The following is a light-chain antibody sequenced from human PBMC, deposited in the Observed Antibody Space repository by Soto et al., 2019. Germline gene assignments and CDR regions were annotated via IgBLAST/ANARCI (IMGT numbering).Light chain of an antibody. Sequence: QSVLTQPASVSESPGQSITISCTGTSSDVGNYNVVSWYQHHPGRAPKVLIYEGTKRPSGVSNRFSGSTSGNVASLTISGLQAEDEANYYCCSYVGSDTYVFGPGTKVTVL. CDR2: EGT. CDR3: CSYVGSDTYV. CDR1: SSDVGNYNV. J-gene: IGLJ1*01. V-gene: IGLV2-23*01.